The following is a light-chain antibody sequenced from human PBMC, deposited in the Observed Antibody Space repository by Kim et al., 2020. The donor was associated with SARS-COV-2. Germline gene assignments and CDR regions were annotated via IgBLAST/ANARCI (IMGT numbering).Light chain of an antibody. V-gene: IGKV3-20*01. J-gene: IGKJ2*01. CDR1: QSVDTSC. CDR3: QQCANSPPYT. CDR2: GAS. Sequence: SPGGRATRSCRASQSVDTSCLTWYQQKPGQAPRLLIYGASSRATGSPDRFRGSGSGTDFTLTISKLEPEDFAVYYCQQCANSPPYTFGLGTELEI.